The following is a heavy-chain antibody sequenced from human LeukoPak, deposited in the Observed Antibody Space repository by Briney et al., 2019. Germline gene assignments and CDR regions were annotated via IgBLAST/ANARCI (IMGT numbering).Heavy chain of an antibody. D-gene: IGHD6-13*01. Sequence: GGSLRLSCAASGFDFSSYGMSWVRQAPGKGLEWVSVITGSGKNTYYADSVKGRFTISKDNSKNTVYLQMNDLRVDDTAVYYCAKAASSSWPSYQYGMDVWGQGTTVTVSS. CDR1: GFDFSSYG. V-gene: IGHV3-23*01. CDR3: AKAASSSWPSYQYGMDV. J-gene: IGHJ6*02. CDR2: ITGSGKNT.